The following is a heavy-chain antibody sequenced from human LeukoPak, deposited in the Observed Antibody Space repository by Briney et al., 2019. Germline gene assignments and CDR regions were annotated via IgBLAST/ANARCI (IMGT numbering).Heavy chain of an antibody. CDR3: ASANRLTGTTSVH. Sequence: ASVKVSCKVSGYTLTELSMHWVRQAPGKGLEWMGGFDPEDGEIIYAQKFQGRVTITTDESTSTAYMELSSLRSEDTAVYYCASANRLTGTTSVHWGQGTLVTVSS. V-gene: IGHV1-24*01. CDR1: GYTLTELS. CDR2: FDPEDGEI. D-gene: IGHD1-7*01. J-gene: IGHJ4*02.